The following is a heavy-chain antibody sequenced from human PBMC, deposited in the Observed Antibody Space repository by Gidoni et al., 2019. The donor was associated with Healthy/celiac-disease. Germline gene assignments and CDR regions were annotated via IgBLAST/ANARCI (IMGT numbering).Heavy chain of an antibody. V-gene: IGHV3-30-3*01. CDR3: ARDELKRDYDFWSGYDY. CDR1: GFPFSSYA. J-gene: IGHJ4*02. D-gene: IGHD3-3*01. CDR2: ISYDGSNK. Sequence: AASGFPFSSYAMHWVRQAPGKGLEWVAVISYDGSNKYYADSVKGRFTISRDNSKNTLYLQMNSLRAEDTAVYYCARDELKRDYDFWSGYDYWGQGTLVTVSS.